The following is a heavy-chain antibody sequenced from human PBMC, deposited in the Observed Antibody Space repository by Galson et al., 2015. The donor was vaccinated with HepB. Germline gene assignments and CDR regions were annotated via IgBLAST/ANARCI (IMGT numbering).Heavy chain of an antibody. Sequence: SVKVSCKASGYTFSSYDINWVRQATGQGLEWMGWLNPNRGDSGYAKKFQGRVTMTRSTSTGTAYMELSSLTSEDTAVYYCARARANNWFDYWGQGTLVTVSS. CDR1: GYTFSSYD. V-gene: IGHV1-8*01. CDR2: LNPNRGDS. CDR3: ARARANNWFDY. J-gene: IGHJ5*01.